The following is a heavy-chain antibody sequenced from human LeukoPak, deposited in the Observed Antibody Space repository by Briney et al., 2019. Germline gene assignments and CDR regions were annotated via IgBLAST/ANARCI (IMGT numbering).Heavy chain of an antibody. CDR1: GFSVKNYW. D-gene: IGHD4-17*01. CDR2: IKKDGSDK. Sequence: PGGSLRLSCTVSGFSVKNYWMSWVRQAPGKGLEWVANIKKDGSDKFYVGSVKGRFTISRDIAKNSLDLQMNSLRVEDTAVYYCARDGDYFDYWGQGTPVTVSS. CDR3: ARDGDYFDY. V-gene: IGHV3-7*01. J-gene: IGHJ4*02.